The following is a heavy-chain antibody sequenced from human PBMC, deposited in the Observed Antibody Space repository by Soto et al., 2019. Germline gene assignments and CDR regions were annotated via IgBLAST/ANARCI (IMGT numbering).Heavy chain of an antibody. J-gene: IGHJ4*02. D-gene: IGHD3-22*01. CDR2: TCYRSKWYN. CDR3: ARSGPGGYIDY. V-gene: IGHV6-1*01. CDR1: RYSLSINMAA. Sequence: QTRSLTCAICRYSLSINMAAWNLMRQSPSRGLEWLGRTCYRSKWYNHYAVSVKSRITVNPDTSKNQFSLQLNSVTPEDTAVYYCARSGPGGYIDYWGQGTLVTVSS.